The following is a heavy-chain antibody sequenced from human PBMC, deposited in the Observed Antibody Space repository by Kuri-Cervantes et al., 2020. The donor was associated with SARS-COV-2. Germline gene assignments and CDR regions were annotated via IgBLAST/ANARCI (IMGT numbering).Heavy chain of an antibody. CDR3: AKDTRRRSGNLPFDY. Sequence: GESLKISCAASGFTFSSYSMNWVRQAPGKGLEWVSSISSSSSYIYYADSVKGRFTISRDNAKTSLYLQKDSLRAEDTALYYCAKDTRRRSGNLPFDYWGQGTLVTVSS. J-gene: IGHJ4*01. CDR2: ISSSSSYI. D-gene: IGHD3-3*01. CDR1: GFTFSSYS. V-gene: IGHV3-21*04.